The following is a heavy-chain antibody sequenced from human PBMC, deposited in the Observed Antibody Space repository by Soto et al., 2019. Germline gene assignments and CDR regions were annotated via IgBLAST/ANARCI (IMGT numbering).Heavy chain of an antibody. CDR3: ALHVCGSGGSCQYDAFAI. CDR2: ITADGGT. D-gene: IGHD2-15*01. V-gene: IGHV3-23*01. CDR1: GFTVSSHA. J-gene: IGHJ3*02. Sequence: EVQVLESGGGLVQPGGSLRLSCEGSGFTVSSHAMTWIRQAPGKGPEWVSTITADGGTYYADSVKGRFAMSRDTSESTQYLQMNSLGAEDTAAYYCALHVCGSGGSCQYDAFAIRGQGTMVTVSS.